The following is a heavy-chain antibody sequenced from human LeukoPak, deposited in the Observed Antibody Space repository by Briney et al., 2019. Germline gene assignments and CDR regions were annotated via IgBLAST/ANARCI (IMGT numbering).Heavy chain of an antibody. D-gene: IGHD2/OR15-2a*01. CDR3: FLSPNDY. V-gene: IGHV3-30*02. J-gene: IGHJ4*02. Sequence: GGSLRLSCAASGFTFSSYWMSWVRRAPGKGLEWVAFIRYDGFKKYYGESVKGRFTISRDNSKNTLYLQMNSLRAEDTAVYYCFLSPNDYWGQGTPVTVSS. CDR2: IRYDGFKK. CDR1: GFTFSSYW.